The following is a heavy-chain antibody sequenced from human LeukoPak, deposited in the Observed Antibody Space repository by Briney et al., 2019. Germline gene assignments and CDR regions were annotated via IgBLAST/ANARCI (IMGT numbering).Heavy chain of an antibody. CDR1: GFKFDDYG. CDR2: INWNGAWT. CDR3: AGYYYDSSRGFDL. D-gene: IGHD3-22*01. Sequence: GGSLRLSCAASGFKFDDYGMSWVRQAPGKGLEWVCDINWNGAWTGYADSVKGRFTISRDNAKNPLYLQMNSLRAEDTALYYCAGYYYDSSRGFDLWGQGTLVTVSA. J-gene: IGHJ5*02. V-gene: IGHV3-20*04.